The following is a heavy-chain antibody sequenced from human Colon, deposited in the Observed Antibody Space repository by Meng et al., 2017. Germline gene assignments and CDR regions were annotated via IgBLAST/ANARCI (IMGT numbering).Heavy chain of an antibody. CDR2: IYYTGST. Sequence: HVQLQTAGPWLYPPSKPLSLTCTVSGCSISGNDWSWIRHSPGRGLEGIAYIYYTGSTNYNPSFKSRATISVDTSKNQFSLNLASVTAADTAVYYCVRVGGYSYGYELTLWGQGSLVTVSS. D-gene: IGHD5-18*01. J-gene: IGHJ4*02. CDR3: VRVGGYSYGYELTL. CDR1: GCSISGND. V-gene: IGHV4-59*01.